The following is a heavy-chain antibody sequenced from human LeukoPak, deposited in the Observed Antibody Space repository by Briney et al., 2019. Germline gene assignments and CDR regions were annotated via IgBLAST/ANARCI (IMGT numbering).Heavy chain of an antibody. J-gene: IGHJ4*02. CDR3: AGVSYYDSSGYYYDYFDY. CDR1: GGSFSGYY. CDR2: INHSGST. D-gene: IGHD3-22*01. Sequence: PSETLSLTCAVYGGSFSGYYWSWIRQPPGKGLEWIGEINHSGSTNYNPSLKSRVTISVDTSKNQFSLKLSSVTAADTAVYYCAGVSYYDSSGYYYDYFDYWGQGTLVTVSS. V-gene: IGHV4-34*01.